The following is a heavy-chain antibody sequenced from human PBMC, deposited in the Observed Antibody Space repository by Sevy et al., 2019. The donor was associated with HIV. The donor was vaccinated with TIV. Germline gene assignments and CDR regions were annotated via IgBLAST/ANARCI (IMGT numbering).Heavy chain of an antibody. CDR3: EKEVRAVADIFDY. Sequence: GGSLRLSCAASGFTFSSYAMSWVRQAPGKGLEWVSAISGSGGSTYYADSVKGRLTISRDNSKNTLYLQMNSLRAEDKAVYYCEKEVRAVADIFDYWGQGTLVTVSS. CDR2: ISGSGGST. J-gene: IGHJ4*02. D-gene: IGHD6-19*01. V-gene: IGHV3-23*01. CDR1: GFTFSSYA.